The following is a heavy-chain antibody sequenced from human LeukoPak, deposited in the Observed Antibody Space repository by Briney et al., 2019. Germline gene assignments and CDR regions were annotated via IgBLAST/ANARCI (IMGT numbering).Heavy chain of an antibody. Sequence: GGSLRLSCAASGFTFSSYAMHWVRQAPGKGLEWVAVISYDGSNKYYADSVKGRFTISRDNSKNTLYLQMNSLRAEDTAVYYCARVGPFSSGWARFDYWGQGLLVTVSS. CDR3: ARVGPFSSGWARFDY. V-gene: IGHV3-30*04. D-gene: IGHD6-19*01. CDR2: ISYDGSNK. CDR1: GFTFSSYA. J-gene: IGHJ4*02.